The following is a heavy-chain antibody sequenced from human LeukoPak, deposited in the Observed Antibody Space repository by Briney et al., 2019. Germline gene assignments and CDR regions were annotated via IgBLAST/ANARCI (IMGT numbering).Heavy chain of an antibody. V-gene: IGHV3-30*02. D-gene: IGHD1-26*01. Sequence: GVSLRLSCAASGFSFSSYGMHWVRQAPGKGLAWVAFIRFDGSNTYYADSVKGRFTISRDNSKNTLYLQMNSLRAEDTAVYYCARDSEDRRWDLPRFDYWGQGTLVTVSS. CDR1: GFSFSSYG. CDR2: IRFDGSNT. CDR3: ARDSEDRRWDLPRFDY. J-gene: IGHJ4*02.